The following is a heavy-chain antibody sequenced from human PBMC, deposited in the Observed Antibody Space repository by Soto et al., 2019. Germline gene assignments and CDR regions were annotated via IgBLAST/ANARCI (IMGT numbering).Heavy chain of an antibody. CDR1: GFTFSSYA. J-gene: IGHJ4*02. Sequence: EVQLLESGGGLVQPGGSLRLSCAASGFTFSSYAMSWVRQAPGKGLEWVSAISGSGGSTYYADSVKGRFTISRDNSKNTLSLQMNSLRAEDTAVYYCAKDVLSLVRFADFDYWGQGTLVTVSS. D-gene: IGHD2-21*01. CDR3: AKDVLSLVRFADFDY. CDR2: ISGSGGST. V-gene: IGHV3-23*01.